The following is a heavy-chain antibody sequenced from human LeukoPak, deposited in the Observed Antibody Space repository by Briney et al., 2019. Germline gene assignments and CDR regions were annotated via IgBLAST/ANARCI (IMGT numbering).Heavy chain of an antibody. J-gene: IGHJ4*02. Sequence: GGSLRLSCVGSGFTFSSYAMTWVRQTPGKGLEWVSAITNTGIRTDYADSGKGRFTISRDNSKDTLYLQMNSLRAEDTAVYYCARDDAPAGGYLDFWGQGTLVTVSS. D-gene: IGHD3-10*01. CDR1: GFTFSSYA. CDR2: ITNTGIRT. CDR3: ARDDAPAGGYLDF. V-gene: IGHV3-23*01.